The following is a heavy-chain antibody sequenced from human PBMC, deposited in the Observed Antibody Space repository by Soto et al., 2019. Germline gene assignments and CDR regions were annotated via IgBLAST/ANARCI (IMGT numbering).Heavy chain of an antibody. CDR1: GFTFSSYG. CDR2: ISYDGSNK. V-gene: IGHV3-30*18. D-gene: IGHD3-3*01. CDR3: AKDGGDYDFWSGYLSDY. J-gene: IGHJ4*02. Sequence: WGSLSLSCAASGFTFSSYGMHWVRQAPGKGLEWVAVISYDGSNKYYADSVKGRFTISRDNSKNTLYLQMNSLRAEDTAVYYCAKDGGDYDFWSGYLSDYWGQGTLVTVSS.